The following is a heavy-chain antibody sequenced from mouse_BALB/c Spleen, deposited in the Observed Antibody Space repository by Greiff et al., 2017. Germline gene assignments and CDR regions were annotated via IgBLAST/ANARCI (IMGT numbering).Heavy chain of an antibody. Sequence: EVMLVESGGDLVKPGGSLKLSCAASGFTFSSYGMSWVRQTPDKRLEWVATISSGGSYTYYPDSVKGRFTISRDNAKNTLYLQMSSLKSEDTAMYYCARQNDYDEGTWAMDYWGQGTSVTVSS. D-gene: IGHD2-4*01. CDR3: ARQNDYDEGTWAMDY. CDR1: GFTFSSYG. CDR2: ISSGGSYT. J-gene: IGHJ4*01. V-gene: IGHV5-6*01.